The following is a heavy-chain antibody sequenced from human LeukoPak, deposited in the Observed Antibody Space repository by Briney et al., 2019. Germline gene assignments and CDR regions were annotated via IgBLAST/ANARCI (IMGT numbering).Heavy chain of an antibody. D-gene: IGHD5/OR15-5a*01. CDR1: GFIVSTNC. V-gene: IGHV3-53*01. CDR3: ARGRPQASVYDY. CDR2: IVTDGSA. Sequence: PGGSLRLSCAASGFIVSTNCLTWVRQAPGQGLEWVSVIVTDGSAFYADSVKVRFTISRDSSKNTLYLQMNSLRAEDTAVYYCARGRPQASVYDYWGQGTLVTVSP. J-gene: IGHJ4*02.